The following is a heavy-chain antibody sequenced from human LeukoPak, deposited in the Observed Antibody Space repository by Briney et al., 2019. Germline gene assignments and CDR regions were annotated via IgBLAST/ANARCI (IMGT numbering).Heavy chain of an antibody. Sequence: GGSLRLSCAASGFTFSRSWMSWVRQAPGKGLEWVANIKEDGSAQFYLDPVKGRFTISRDNSKNTLYLQMNSLRAEDTAVYYCAKDSPRYYGSGGWFDPWGQGTLVTVSS. J-gene: IGHJ5*02. CDR2: IKEDGSAQ. CDR1: GFTFSRSW. V-gene: IGHV3-7*01. D-gene: IGHD3-10*01. CDR3: AKDSPRYYGSGGWFDP.